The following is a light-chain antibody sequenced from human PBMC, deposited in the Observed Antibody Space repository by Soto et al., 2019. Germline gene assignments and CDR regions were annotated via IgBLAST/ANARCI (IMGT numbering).Light chain of an antibody. CDR1: SSDVGAYKY. J-gene: IGLJ1*01. V-gene: IGLV2-14*03. CDR3: SSFTGTTTLDV. CDR2: GVS. Sequence: QSVLTQPASVSGSPLQSITISCTGTSSDVGAYKYVSWYQQHPGKAPKLIIYGVSNRPSGVSNRFSGSKSGNTAFLTISGLQPEDEADYYCSSFTGTTTLDVFGTGTKVTVL.